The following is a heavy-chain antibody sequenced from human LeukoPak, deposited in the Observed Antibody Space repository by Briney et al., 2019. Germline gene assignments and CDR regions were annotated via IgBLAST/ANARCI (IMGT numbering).Heavy chain of an antibody. Sequence: GASLKVSCKASGGTFSSYAISWVRQAPGQGLEWMGGIIPIFGTANYAQKFQGRLTITTDESTSTAYMELSSLRSEDTAVYYCARGPYYDILTGYYDDWFDPWGQGTLVTVSS. V-gene: IGHV1-69*05. J-gene: IGHJ5*02. CDR3: ARGPYYDILTGYYDDWFDP. D-gene: IGHD3-9*01. CDR2: IIPIFGTA. CDR1: GGTFSSYA.